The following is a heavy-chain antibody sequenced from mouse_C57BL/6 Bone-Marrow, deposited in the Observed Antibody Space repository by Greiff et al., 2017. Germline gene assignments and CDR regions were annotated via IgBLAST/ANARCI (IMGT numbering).Heavy chain of an antibody. CDR3: ARNIHSMVKSAMDY. J-gene: IGHJ4*01. CDR2: IYPGDGDT. D-gene: IGHD2-2*01. Sequence: VQLQQSGPELVKPGASVKISCKASGYAFSSSWMNWVKQRPGKGLEWIGRIYPGDGDTNYNGKFKGKATLTADKSSSTAYMQLSSLTSEDSAVYFCARNIHSMVKSAMDYWGQGTSVTVSS. V-gene: IGHV1-82*01. CDR1: GYAFSSSW.